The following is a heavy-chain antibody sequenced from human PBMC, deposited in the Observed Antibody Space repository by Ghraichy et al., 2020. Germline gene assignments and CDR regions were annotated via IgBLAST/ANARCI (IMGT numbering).Heavy chain of an antibody. Sequence: GESLNISCSASGFTFSSYAMHWVRQAPGKGLEYVSAISSNGGSTYYADSVKGRFTISRDNSKNTLYLQMSSLRAEDTAVYYCVKVAYCGGDCYSSVAFDIWGQGTMVTVSS. CDR3: VKVAYCGGDCYSSVAFDI. CDR1: GFTFSSYA. J-gene: IGHJ3*02. CDR2: ISSNGGST. V-gene: IGHV3-64D*06. D-gene: IGHD2-21*02.